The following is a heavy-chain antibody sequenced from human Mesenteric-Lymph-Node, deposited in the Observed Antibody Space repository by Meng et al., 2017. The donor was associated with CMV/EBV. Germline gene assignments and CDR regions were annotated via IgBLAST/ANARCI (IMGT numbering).Heavy chain of an antibody. D-gene: IGHD2-2*01. CDR1: GFTFDSYA. CDR2: ISASGDGD. V-gene: IGHV3-23*01. J-gene: IGHJ4*02. CDR3: AKVSLFGCSTTSCYPFDY. Sequence: GGSLRLSCAASGFTFDSYAMSWVRQAPGGGLEWVAAISASGDGDYYSDSVKGRFAISRDNSKNTLYIQMNSLRDEDTAVYYCAKVSLFGCSTTSCYPFDYWGQGALVTVSS.